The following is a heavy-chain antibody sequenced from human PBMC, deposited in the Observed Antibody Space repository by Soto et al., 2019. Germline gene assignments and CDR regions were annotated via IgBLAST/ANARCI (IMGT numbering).Heavy chain of an antibody. Sequence: PSETVSLTCTVSGGSISSSSYYWGWIRQPPGKGLEWIGSIYYSGSTYYNPSLKSRVTISVDTSKNQFSLKLSSVTAADTAVYYCARSRLSGYYPKVISFDYWGQGTLVTVSS. CDR2: IYYSGST. J-gene: IGHJ4*02. CDR3: ARSRLSGYYPKVISFDY. D-gene: IGHD3-22*01. CDR1: GGSISSSSYY. V-gene: IGHV4-39*01.